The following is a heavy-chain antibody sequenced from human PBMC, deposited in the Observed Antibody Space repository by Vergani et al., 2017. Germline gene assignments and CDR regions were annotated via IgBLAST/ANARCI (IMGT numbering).Heavy chain of an antibody. CDR2: IYSTGST. J-gene: IGHJ6*02. CDR1: GGSFNTYY. Sequence: QVQLEESGPGLVKPSETLSLTCTVSGGSFNTYYWSWIRQSPGKGLEWIGYIYSTGSTNYNPSLNSRVTISVDTAKNQFSLKLRSVTDADTAVYFCARVMYRDEASTGYRLEGMDIWGQGTTVTISS. V-gene: IGHV4-59*13. CDR3: ARVMYRDEASTGYRLEGMDI. D-gene: IGHD3-9*01.